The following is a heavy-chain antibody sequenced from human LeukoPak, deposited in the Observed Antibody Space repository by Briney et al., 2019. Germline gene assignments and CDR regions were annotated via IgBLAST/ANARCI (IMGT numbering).Heavy chain of an antibody. CDR3: ARPSPPGDGYNPCDY. Sequence: GRSLRLSCAASGFTFSSYGMHWVRQAPGKGLEWVAVIWYDGSNKYYADSVKGRFTISRDNSKSTLYLQMNSLRTEDTAVYYCARPSPPGDGYNPCDYWGQGTLVTVSS. D-gene: IGHD5-24*01. V-gene: IGHV3-33*01. CDR1: GFTFSSYG. J-gene: IGHJ4*02. CDR2: IWYDGSNK.